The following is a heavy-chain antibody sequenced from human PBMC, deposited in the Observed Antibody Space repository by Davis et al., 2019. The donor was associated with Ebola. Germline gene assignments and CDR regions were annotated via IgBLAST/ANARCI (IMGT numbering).Heavy chain of an antibody. CDR1: GFTFSNYA. J-gene: IGHJ4*02. V-gene: IGHV3-23*01. Sequence: PGGSLRLSCAASGFTFSNYAMSWVRQAPGGGLEWVAGISATGVGKKYADSLRGRFSISRDDSKNTLYLQMDSLRAEDTAVFYCAEGGTNNFLGANWGQGTLVTVSS. CDR2: ISATGVGK. D-gene: IGHD2-8*01. CDR3: AEGGTNNFLGAN.